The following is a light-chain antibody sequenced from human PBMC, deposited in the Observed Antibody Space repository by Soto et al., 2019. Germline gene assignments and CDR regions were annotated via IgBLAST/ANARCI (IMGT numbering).Light chain of an antibody. CDR3: YQYNSYSPWT. Sequence: DIQMTQSPSTLSASVGDRVTITCRASQSISSWLAWYQQKPGKAPKLLIYDDSSLESGVPSRFSGSGSATEFTITISSLQPYEFATSYYYQYNSYSPWTFGRGTKVEIK. V-gene: IGKV1-5*01. CDR1: QSISSW. CDR2: DDS. J-gene: IGKJ1*01.